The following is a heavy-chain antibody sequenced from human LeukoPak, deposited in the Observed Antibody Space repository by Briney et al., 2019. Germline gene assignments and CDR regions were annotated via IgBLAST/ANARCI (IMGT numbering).Heavy chain of an antibody. J-gene: IGHJ4*02. CDR3: ARPRTASWYDFVY. CDR1: GFTFRSYW. CDR2: IKEDGSEK. D-gene: IGHD6-13*01. V-gene: IGHV3-7*01. Sequence: GGSLRLSCAASGFTFRSYWMAWVRQAPGKGLEWVANIKEDGSEKYYVDSVMGRFTISRDNAKNSLYMQMNSLRAEDAAVYYCARPRTASWYDFVYWGQGTLVTVSS.